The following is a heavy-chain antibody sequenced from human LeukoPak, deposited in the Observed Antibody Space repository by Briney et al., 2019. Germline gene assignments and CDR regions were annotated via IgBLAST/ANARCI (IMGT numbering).Heavy chain of an antibody. V-gene: IGHV4-31*03. CDR2: IYYSGTT. J-gene: IGHJ5*02. Sequence: PSETLSLTCTVSGGSISSAGYYWSWIRQRPGKGLEWMGFIYYSGTTYYNPSLKSRVSISLNTSQNQVSLQLSSVTAADTAVYYCARATGGAAAADFDPWGQGTLVTVSS. D-gene: IGHD6-13*01. CDR3: ARATGGAAAADFDP. CDR1: GGSISSAGYY.